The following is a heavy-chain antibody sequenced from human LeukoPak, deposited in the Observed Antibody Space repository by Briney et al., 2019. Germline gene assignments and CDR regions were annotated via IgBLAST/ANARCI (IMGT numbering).Heavy chain of an antibody. D-gene: IGHD3-10*01. CDR1: GFTFTSYG. J-gene: IGHJ5*02. V-gene: IGHV1-2*02. CDR2: INPNSGGT. CDR3: ARDYWDYYGSGSYSPYWFDP. Sequence: GGTLRLSCAASGFTFTSYGISWVRQAPGQGLEWMGWINPNSGGTNYAQKFQGRVTMTRDTSISTAYMELSRLRSDDTAVYYCARDYWDYYGSGSYSPYWFDPWGQGTLVTVSS.